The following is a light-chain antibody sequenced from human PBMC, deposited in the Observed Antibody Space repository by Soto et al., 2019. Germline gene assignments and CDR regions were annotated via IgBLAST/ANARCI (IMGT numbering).Light chain of an antibody. V-gene: IGLV2-14*01. CDR2: EVS. CDR3: SSYTTNKTLL. J-gene: IGLJ2*01. CDR1: SSDVGSYNF. Sequence: QSALTQPASVSGSPGQSITISCTGTSSDVGSYNFVSWYQQHPGKAPKLIFYEVSNRPPGLSDRFSGSKSGTTASLTISGLQAEDEADYSCSSYTTNKTLLFGGGTKLTVL.